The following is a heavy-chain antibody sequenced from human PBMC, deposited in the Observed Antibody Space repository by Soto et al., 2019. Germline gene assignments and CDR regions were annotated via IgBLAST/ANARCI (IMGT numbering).Heavy chain of an antibody. CDR2: ISSSSRTI. CDR3: ARESRYCTNGICYIVY. J-gene: IGHJ4*02. V-gene: IGHV3-48*01. D-gene: IGHD2-8*01. CDR1: GFTFSSYS. Sequence: GVSLRLSCAASGFTFSSYSMNWVRQAPGKGLEWVSYISSSSRTIYYADSVKGRFTISRDNAQNSLYLQMNSLRAEDMAVYYCARESRYCTNGICYIVYWGQGTLVTVSS.